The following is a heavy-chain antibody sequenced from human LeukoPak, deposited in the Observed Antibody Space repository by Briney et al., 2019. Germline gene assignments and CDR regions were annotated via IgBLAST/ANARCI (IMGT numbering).Heavy chain of an antibody. CDR3: ARGDCSGGSCEAAFDI. CDR1: GFTVSSKY. CDR2: IYSGDTT. J-gene: IGHJ3*02. Sequence: GGSLRLSCAASGFTVSSKYMSWVRQAPGKGLEWVSVIYSGDTTYYADSVKGRFTISRDSSKNTLYLQMNSLRAEDTAVYYCARGDCSGGSCEAAFDIWGQGTMVTVSS. D-gene: IGHD2-15*01. V-gene: IGHV3-53*05.